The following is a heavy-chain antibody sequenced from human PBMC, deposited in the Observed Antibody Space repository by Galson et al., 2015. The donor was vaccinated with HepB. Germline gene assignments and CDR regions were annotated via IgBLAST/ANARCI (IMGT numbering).Heavy chain of an antibody. Sequence: CAISGDSVSSNSAAWNWIRQSPSRGLEWLGRTYYRSKWYNDYAVSVKSRITINPDTSKNQFSLQLNSVTPEDTAVYYCARLQSHYGSGSYYNRGAYYYYYYGMDVWGQGTTVTVSS. CDR1: GDSVSSNSAA. CDR2: TYYRSKWYN. V-gene: IGHV6-1*01. CDR3: ARLQSHYGSGSYYNRGAYYYYYYGMDV. D-gene: IGHD3-10*01. J-gene: IGHJ6*02.